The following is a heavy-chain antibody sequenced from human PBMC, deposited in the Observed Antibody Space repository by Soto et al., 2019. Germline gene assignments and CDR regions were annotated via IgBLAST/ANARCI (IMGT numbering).Heavy chain of an antibody. V-gene: IGHV1-69*02. CDR2: IIPILGIA. CDR3: ARWGQNPAAGPNFDY. D-gene: IGHD6-13*01. J-gene: IGHJ4*02. Sequence: SVKVSCKASGGTFSSYTISWVRQAPGQGLEWMGRIIPILGIANYAQKFQGRVTITADKSTSTAYMELSSLRSEDTAVYYCARWGQNPAAGPNFDYWGQGTLVTVSS. CDR1: GGTFSSYT.